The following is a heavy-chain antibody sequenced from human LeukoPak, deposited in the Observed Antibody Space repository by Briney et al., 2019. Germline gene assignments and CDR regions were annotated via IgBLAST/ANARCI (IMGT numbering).Heavy chain of an antibody. Sequence: PGGSLRLSCAASGFTFSNAWMSWVRQAPGKGLEWVGRIKSKTDGGTTGYAAPVKGRFTISRDDSKNTLYLQMNSLKTEDTAVYYCTTDWSSGWYMDAFDIWGQGTMVTVSS. CDR3: TTDWSSGWYMDAFDI. CDR1: GFTFSNAW. D-gene: IGHD6-19*01. V-gene: IGHV3-15*01. CDR2: IKSKTDGGTT. J-gene: IGHJ3*02.